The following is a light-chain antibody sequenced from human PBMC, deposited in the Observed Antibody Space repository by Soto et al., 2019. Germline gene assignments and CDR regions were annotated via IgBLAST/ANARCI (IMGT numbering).Light chain of an antibody. CDR1: QSVSSN. V-gene: IGKV3-15*01. Sequence: EIVLTQSPATLSVSPGDKATLSCRASQSVSSNLAWYQHKPGQAPRLLIYDASTRATGITARFSGSGSGADFTLTLSSLQSEDFAVYYCQRYNNWPLEFSFGPGTRVDVK. CDR3: QRYNNWPLEFS. CDR2: DAS. J-gene: IGKJ3*01.